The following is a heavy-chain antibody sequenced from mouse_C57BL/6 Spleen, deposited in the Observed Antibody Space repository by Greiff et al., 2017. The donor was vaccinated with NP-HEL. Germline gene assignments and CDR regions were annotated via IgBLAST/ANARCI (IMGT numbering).Heavy chain of an antibody. CDR2: ISRGSSTI. Sequence: DVHLVESGGGLVKPGGSLKLSCAASGFTFSDYGMHWVRQAPEKGLEWVAYISRGSSTIYYADTVKGRFTISRDNAKNTLFLELTSRRSENTAMCYCAKQGALYYGSTSLWYFDFWGTGTTVTVSS. CDR3: AKQGALYYGSTSLWYFDF. D-gene: IGHD1-1*01. J-gene: IGHJ1*03. CDR1: GFTFSDYG. V-gene: IGHV5-17*01.